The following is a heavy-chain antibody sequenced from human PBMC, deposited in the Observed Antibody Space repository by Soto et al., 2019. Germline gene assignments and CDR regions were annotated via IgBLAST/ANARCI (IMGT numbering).Heavy chain of an antibody. Sequence: QVQLVQSGAEVKKPGASVKVSCKASGYTFTSYTIHWVRQAPGQRLEWMGWSNAGNGNTKYSQEFQGRVTITSDTSASTSYMELSSLRSEDMAVYYCAREAAAGNFDYWGQGTLVTVSS. J-gene: IGHJ4*02. CDR1: GYTFTSYT. CDR3: AREAAAGNFDY. V-gene: IGHV1-3*02. D-gene: IGHD6-13*01. CDR2: SNAGNGNT.